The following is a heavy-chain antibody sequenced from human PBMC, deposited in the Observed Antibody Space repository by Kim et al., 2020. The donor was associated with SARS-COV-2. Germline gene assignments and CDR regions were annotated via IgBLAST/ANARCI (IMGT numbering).Heavy chain of an antibody. Sequence: GGSLRLSCAASGITFSDYPMSWVRQAPGKGLEWVSSISGLGGSTFYADSVKGRFTISRDNYKNTLYLQMNSLRAEDTAVYYCAKDQLGTQKNRNLAAAGDFWGQGTLVTVSS. V-gene: IGHV3-23*01. CDR1: GITFSDYP. CDR3: AKDQLGTQKNRNLAAAGDF. D-gene: IGHD6-13*01. CDR2: ISGLGGST. J-gene: IGHJ4*02.